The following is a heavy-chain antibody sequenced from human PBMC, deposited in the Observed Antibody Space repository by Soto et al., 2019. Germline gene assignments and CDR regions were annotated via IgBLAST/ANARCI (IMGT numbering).Heavy chain of an antibody. D-gene: IGHD6-6*01. Sequence: ASVKVSCKASGYTFTSYYMHWVRQAPGQGLEWIGIINPSGRSTSYAQKIQGRVTMNRDTSSSTVNMELSSLRSEDTAVYYLARVFRSISVRATGGGYYYGMDVWGQGTTVTVSS. CDR3: ARVFRSISVRATGGGYYYGMDV. J-gene: IGHJ6*02. V-gene: IGHV1-46*01. CDR2: INPSGRST. CDR1: GYTFTSYY.